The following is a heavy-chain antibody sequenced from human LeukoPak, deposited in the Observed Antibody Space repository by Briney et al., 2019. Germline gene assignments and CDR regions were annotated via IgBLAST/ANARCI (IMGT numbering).Heavy chain of an antibody. Sequence: SETLSLTCAVYGGSFSGYYWSWIREPPGKGLEWIGEINHSGSTNYNPSLKSRVTISVDTSKNQFSLKLSSVTAADTAVYYCARVIEYSSSPTLDYWGQGTLVTVSS. CDR2: INHSGST. J-gene: IGHJ4*02. D-gene: IGHD6-6*01. V-gene: IGHV4-34*01. CDR1: GGSFSGYY. CDR3: ARVIEYSSSPTLDY.